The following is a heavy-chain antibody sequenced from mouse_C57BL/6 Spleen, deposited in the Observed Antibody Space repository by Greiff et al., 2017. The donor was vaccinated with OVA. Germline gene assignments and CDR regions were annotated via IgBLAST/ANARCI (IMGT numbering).Heavy chain of an antibody. CDR3: ARRERNYYGSSFHFDY. V-gene: IGHV8-8*01. CDR1: GFSLSTFGMG. CDR2: IWWDDDK. D-gene: IGHD1-1*01. Sequence: QVTLKESGPGILQPSQTLSLTCSFSGFSLSTFGMGVGWIRQPSGKGLEWLAHIWWDDDKYYNPALKSRLTISKDTSKNQVFLKIANVDTADTATYYCARRERNYYGSSFHFDYWGQGTTLTVSS. J-gene: IGHJ2*01.